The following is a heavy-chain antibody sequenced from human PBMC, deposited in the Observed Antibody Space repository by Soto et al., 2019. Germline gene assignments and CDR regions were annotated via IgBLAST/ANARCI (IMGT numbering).Heavy chain of an antibody. CDR2: INAGNGNT. Sequence: ASVKVSCKASGYTFTSYAMHWVRQAPGQRLEWMGWINAGNGNTKYSQKFQGRVTITRDTSASTAYMELSSLRSEDTAVYYCARELATTGYYYGMDVWGQGTTVTVSS. V-gene: IGHV1-3*01. CDR3: ARELATTGYYYGMDV. J-gene: IGHJ6*02. CDR1: GYTFTSYA. D-gene: IGHD4-17*01.